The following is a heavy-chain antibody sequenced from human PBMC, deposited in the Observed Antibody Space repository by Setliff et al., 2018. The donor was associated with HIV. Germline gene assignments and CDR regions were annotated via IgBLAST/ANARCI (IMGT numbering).Heavy chain of an antibody. Sequence: GGSLRLSCAASGFTFSNAWLSWVRQAPGKGLEWVSHISKSSSTIYYADSVKGRFTISRDNAKNSLYLQMNSLRAEDTAVYYCARDLGTRYDTPVYWGQGTLVTVSS. V-gene: IGHV3-48*01. D-gene: IGHD5-12*01. J-gene: IGHJ4*02. CDR2: ISKSSSTI. CDR1: GFTFSNAW. CDR3: ARDLGTRYDTPVY.